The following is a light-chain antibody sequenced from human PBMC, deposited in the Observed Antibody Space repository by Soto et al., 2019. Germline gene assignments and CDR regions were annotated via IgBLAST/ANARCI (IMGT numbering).Light chain of an antibody. CDR1: SSDIGGYNY. Sequence: ALTQPASMSGSPGQSVTISCAGTSSDIGGYNYVSWYQHHPGTAPKLIIYDVSSRPSGVSHRFSASKSGNTASLTISGLQAEDEADCYCSSFSVASPLFGTGTKVTVL. J-gene: IGLJ1*01. CDR3: SSFSVASPL. CDR2: DVS. V-gene: IGLV2-14*01.